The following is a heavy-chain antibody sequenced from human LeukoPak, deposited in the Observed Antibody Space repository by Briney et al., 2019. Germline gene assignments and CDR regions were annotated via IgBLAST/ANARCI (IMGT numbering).Heavy chain of an antibody. V-gene: IGHV3-15*01. J-gene: IGHJ4*02. CDR1: GFTFSSYA. CDR3: TPVMVEDRGF. D-gene: IGHD2-21*01. Sequence: GGSLRLSCAASGFTFSSYAMSWVRQAPGKGPEWVGRIKSNNDGGTTDYASPVEGRFIISRDDSKNTIYLQMNRLIIDDTAIYYCTPVMVEDRGFWGQGTLVTVSS. CDR2: IKSNNDGGTT.